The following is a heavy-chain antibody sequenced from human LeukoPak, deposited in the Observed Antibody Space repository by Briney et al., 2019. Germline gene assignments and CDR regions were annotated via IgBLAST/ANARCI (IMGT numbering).Heavy chain of an antibody. Sequence: QPGGSLRISCAASAFSFSSYAMSWVRQAPGKRLEWVSAISGSGGSTYYADSVKGRFTNSRDNSKNTLYLQMNSLRAEDTAVYYCAKDITTVAYCSSDSCYPDYWGQGTLVTVSS. D-gene: IGHD2-15*01. V-gene: IGHV3-23*01. J-gene: IGHJ4*02. CDR3: AKDITTVAYCSSDSCYPDY. CDR1: AFSFSSYA. CDR2: ISGSGGST.